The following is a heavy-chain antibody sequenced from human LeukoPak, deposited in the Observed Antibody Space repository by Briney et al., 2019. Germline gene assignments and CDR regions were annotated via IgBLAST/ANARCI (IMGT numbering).Heavy chain of an antibody. Sequence: PSETLSLTCTVSGASISSYYWSWIRQPPGKGLEWIGYIYYSGSTNYNPSLKSRVTISVDTSKNQFSLKLSSVTAADTAVYYCASRGYYGDSYYYYYMDVWGKGTTVTVSS. D-gene: IGHD4-17*01. CDR2: IYYSGST. J-gene: IGHJ6*03. V-gene: IGHV4-59*01. CDR1: GASISSYY. CDR3: ASRGYYGDSYYYYYMDV.